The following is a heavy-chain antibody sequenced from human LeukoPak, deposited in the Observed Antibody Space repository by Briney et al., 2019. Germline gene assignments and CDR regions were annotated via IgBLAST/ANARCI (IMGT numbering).Heavy chain of an antibody. Sequence: SETLSLTCTVSGGSISSSSYYWGWIRQPPGKGLEWIGSIYYSGSTYYNPSLKSRVTISVDTSENQFSLKLSSVTAADTAVYYCARSYYYDSSGYRIWRWADAFDIWGQGTMVTVSS. CDR3: ARSYYYDSSGYRIWRWADAFDI. CDR1: GGSISSSSYY. J-gene: IGHJ3*02. CDR2: IYYSGST. V-gene: IGHV4-39*01. D-gene: IGHD3-22*01.